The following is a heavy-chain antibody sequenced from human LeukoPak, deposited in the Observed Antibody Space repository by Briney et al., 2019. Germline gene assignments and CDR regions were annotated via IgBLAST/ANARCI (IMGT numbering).Heavy chain of an antibody. V-gene: IGHV4-4*02. Sequence: PSETLSLTCAVSGGSISSTNWWSWVRQPPGKGLEWIGEIYHSGSTNYNASLKSRVTISVDKSKNQFSLKLSSVTAADTAVYYCARRDHYSLLAVAGTFGRRTPIDYWGQGTLVTVSS. CDR3: ARRDHYSLLAVAGTFGRRTPIDY. CDR1: GGSISSTNW. D-gene: IGHD6-19*01. CDR2: IYHSGST. J-gene: IGHJ4*02.